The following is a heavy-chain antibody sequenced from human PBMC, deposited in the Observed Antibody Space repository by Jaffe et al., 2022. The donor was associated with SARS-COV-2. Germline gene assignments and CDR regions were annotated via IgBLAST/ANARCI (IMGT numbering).Heavy chain of an antibody. V-gene: IGHV3-33*01. D-gene: IGHD2-8*02. CDR3: ARVLSGLKLVDY. J-gene: IGHJ4*02. CDR2: TWYDESNK. CDR1: GFVFSSYG. Sequence: QVQLVESGGGVVQPGRSLRLSCAASGFVFSSYGMVWVRQTPDKGLEWVAMTWYDESNKHYADSVKGRFTISRDNSKKTLYLQMDSLRAEDTAIYYCARVLSGLKLVDYWGPGTPVTVSS.